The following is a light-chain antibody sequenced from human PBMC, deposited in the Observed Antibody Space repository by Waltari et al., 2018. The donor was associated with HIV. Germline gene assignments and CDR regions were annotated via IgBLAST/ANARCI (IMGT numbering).Light chain of an antibody. Sequence: SYELTQPPSVSVSPGQTASITCSGDKLGDKYACWYQQKPGQSPVLVIYQDSKRPSGIPERFSGSNSGITATLTISGTQAMDEADYYCQAWDSSTGVFGGGTKLTVL. J-gene: IGLJ2*01. CDR1: KLGDKY. V-gene: IGLV3-1*01. CDR2: QDS. CDR3: QAWDSSTGV.